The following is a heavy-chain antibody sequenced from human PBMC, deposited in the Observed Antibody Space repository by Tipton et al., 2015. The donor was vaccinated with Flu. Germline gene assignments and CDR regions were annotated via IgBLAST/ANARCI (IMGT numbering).Heavy chain of an antibody. J-gene: IGHJ6*02. V-gene: IGHV4-39*07. CDR1: GGSISSSSYY. CDR2: IYYSGST. CDR3: AREGRSSGYYSPYYYGMDV. Sequence: TLSLTCTVSGGSISSSSYYWGWIRQPPGKGLEWIGSIYYSGSTYYNPSLKSRVTISVDTSKNQFSLKLSPVTAADTAVYYCAREGRSSGYYSPYYYGMDVWGQGTTVTVSS. D-gene: IGHD3-22*01.